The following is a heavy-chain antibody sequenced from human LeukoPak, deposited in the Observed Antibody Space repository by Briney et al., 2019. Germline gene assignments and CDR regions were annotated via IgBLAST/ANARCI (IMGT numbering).Heavy chain of an antibody. D-gene: IGHD2-2*03. CDR1: GFTFSSYS. J-gene: IGHJ3*02. Sequence: PGGSLRLSCAASGFTFSSYSMNWVRQAPGKGLEWVAVIADDGSNAYYADSVKGRFTISRDNSNNRLYLQMNGLRAEDTAVYYCTRVDDLDAFDTWGQGTMVTVSS. CDR3: TRVDDLDAFDT. V-gene: IGHV3-30*03. CDR2: IADDGSNA.